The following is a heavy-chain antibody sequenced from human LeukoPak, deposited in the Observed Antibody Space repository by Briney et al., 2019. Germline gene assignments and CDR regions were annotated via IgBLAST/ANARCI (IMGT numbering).Heavy chain of an antibody. CDR1: GGTFSSYA. V-gene: IGHV1-69*04. CDR2: IIPIFGIA. Sequence: GASVKVSCKASGGTFSSYAISWARQAPGQGLEWMGRIIPIFGIANYAQKFQGRVTITADKSTSTAYMELSSLRSEDTAVYYCARGGTAMVTFGNYYYGMDVWGQGTTVTVSS. CDR3: ARGGTAMVTFGNYYYGMDV. D-gene: IGHD5-18*01. J-gene: IGHJ6*02.